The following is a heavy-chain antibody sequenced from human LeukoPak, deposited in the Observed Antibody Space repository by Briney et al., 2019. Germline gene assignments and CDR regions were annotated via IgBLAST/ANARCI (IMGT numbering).Heavy chain of an antibody. J-gene: IGHJ4*02. CDR1: GFTFSSYW. CDR3: ARPRAYDTRDLDY. V-gene: IGHV3-74*01. D-gene: IGHD3-22*01. Sequence: PGGSLRLPCVASGFTFSSYWLSWVRQAPGKGLVWVSHINTDGSSTAYADSVKGRFTISRDNAKNTLYLQMNSLRAEDTAIYYCARPRAYDTRDLDYWGQGNLVTVSS. CDR2: INTDGSST.